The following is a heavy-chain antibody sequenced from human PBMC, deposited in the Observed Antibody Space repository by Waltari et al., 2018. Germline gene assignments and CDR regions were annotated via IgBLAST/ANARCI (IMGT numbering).Heavy chain of an antibody. CDR3: ATYVGASVGTAAFDV. CDR2: ISYRGAT. J-gene: IGHJ3*01. Sequence: QLHLQESGPGLVKPSETLSLTCSVSGGSITSHSHYWGWIRQPPGKGLEWTGTISYRGATYNRPSLKSRVTISVDTSKNQFSLKLSSVTAADTAVYYCATYVGASVGTAAFDVWGQGTMVTVSS. CDR1: GGSITSHSHY. D-gene: IGHD6-13*01. V-gene: IGHV4-39*01.